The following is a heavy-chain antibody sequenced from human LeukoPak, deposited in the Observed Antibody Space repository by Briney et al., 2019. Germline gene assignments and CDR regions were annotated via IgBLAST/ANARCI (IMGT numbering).Heavy chain of an antibody. J-gene: IGHJ4*02. D-gene: IGHD3-16*02. CDR1: GGSISSSSYY. Sequence: SETLSLTCTVSGGSISSSSYYWGWMRQPPGKGQEWIGSIYYSGSTYYNPSLKSRVTISVDTSKNQFSLKLSSVTAADTAVYYCARWIVSGFDYWGQGTLVTVSS. V-gene: IGHV4-39*01. CDR2: IYYSGST. CDR3: ARWIVSGFDY.